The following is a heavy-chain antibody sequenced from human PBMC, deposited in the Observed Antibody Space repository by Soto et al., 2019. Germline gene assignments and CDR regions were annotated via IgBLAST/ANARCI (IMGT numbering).Heavy chain of an antibody. D-gene: IGHD3-16*01. CDR3: AAGGISPGNYNYYAMDV. CDR1: GYSFTSYW. Sequence: PGESLKISCKGSGYSFTSYWIGWVRQMPGKGLEWMGFIYPGDSDTRYSPSFQGQVTISADKSISTAYLQWSSVKASDTAVYYCAAGGISPGNYNYYAMDVWGQG. V-gene: IGHV5-51*01. CDR2: IYPGDSDT. J-gene: IGHJ6*02.